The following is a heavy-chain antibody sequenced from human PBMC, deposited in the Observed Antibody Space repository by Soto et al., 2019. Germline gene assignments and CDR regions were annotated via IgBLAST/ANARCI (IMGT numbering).Heavy chain of an antibody. J-gene: IGHJ4*02. CDR1: CGSISSYY. V-gene: IGHV4-59*01. CDR2: IYYSGST. D-gene: IGHD3-22*01. CDR3: AREGRGYDSSGYFDY. Sequence: SETLSLTCTVSCGSISSYYWSWIRQPPGKGLEWIGYIYYSGSTNYNPSLKSRVTISVDTSKNQFSLKLSSVTAADTAVYYCAREGRGYDSSGYFDYWGQGTLVTVSS.